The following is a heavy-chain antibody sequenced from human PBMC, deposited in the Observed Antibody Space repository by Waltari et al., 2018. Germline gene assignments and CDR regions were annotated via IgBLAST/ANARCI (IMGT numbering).Heavy chain of an antibody. CDR2: IRNIPEGGTS. CDR1: GFNFADYA. Sequence: EVQLVQSGGGLVQPGRSLRLSCTTSGFNFADYALTWVRQAPGKGLELVAFIRNIPEGGTSEYAASVEGRFTISRDDSKSIAYLQMDSLKTDDTAMYFCARAKRTSGHYYFDHWGQGAQVTVSS. J-gene: IGHJ4*02. D-gene: IGHD3-22*01. CDR3: ARAKRTSGHYYFDH. V-gene: IGHV3-49*04.